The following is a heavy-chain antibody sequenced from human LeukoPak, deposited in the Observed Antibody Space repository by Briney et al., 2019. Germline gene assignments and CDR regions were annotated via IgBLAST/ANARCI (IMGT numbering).Heavy chain of an antibody. V-gene: IGHV4-39*01. D-gene: IGHD6-19*01. J-gene: IGHJ4*02. CDR3: AREGRQWLVRGIDY. Sequence: ASETLSLTCTVSGGSISSSSYYWGWIRQPPERGLEWIGSMYHTGSTYYNPSLKSRVTISVDTSKNQFYLKLSSVTAADTAVYYCAREGRQWLVRGIDYWGQGTLVTVSS. CDR1: GGSISSSSYY. CDR2: MYHTGST.